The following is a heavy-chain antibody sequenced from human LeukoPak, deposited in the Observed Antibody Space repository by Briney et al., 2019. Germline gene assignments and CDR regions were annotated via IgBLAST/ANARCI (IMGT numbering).Heavy chain of an antibody. J-gene: IGHJ4*02. CDR2: ISSSSSYI. V-gene: IGHV3-21*01. CDR3: ARDLGSGSSFDY. CDR1: GFTFSIYS. D-gene: IGHD3-10*01. Sequence: GGSLRLSCAASGFTFSIYSMNCVRQAPGKGLEWVSSISSSSSYIYYADSVKGRFTISRDNAKNSMYLQMNSLRAEDTAVYYCARDLGSGSSFDYWGQGTLVTVSS.